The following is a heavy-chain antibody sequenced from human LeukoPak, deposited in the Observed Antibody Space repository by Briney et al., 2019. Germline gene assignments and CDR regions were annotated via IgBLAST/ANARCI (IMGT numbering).Heavy chain of an antibody. D-gene: IGHD3-10*01. V-gene: IGHV1-69*01. CDR1: GGTFSSYA. CDR3: AREVTYYYGSGSYYPGES. Sequence: SVKVSCKASGGTFSSYAISWVRQAPGQGLEWMGGIIPIFGTANYAQKFQGRVTITADESTSTAYMELSSLRSEDTAVYYCAREVTYYYGSGSYYPGESWGQGTLVTVSS. CDR2: IIPIFGTA. J-gene: IGHJ4*02.